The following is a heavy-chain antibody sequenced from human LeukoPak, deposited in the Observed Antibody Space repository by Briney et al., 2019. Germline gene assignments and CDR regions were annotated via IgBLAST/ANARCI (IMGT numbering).Heavy chain of an antibody. CDR1: GFTFSSQW. CDR3: GKSRGNTVITD. Sequence: GGSLRLSCAASGFTFSSQWMGWVRQAPGKGLVWVSHIRSDASVTKYADFVKGRFTISRDNAKDTLYLQMNSLGADDTAVYYCGKSRGNTVITDWGQGILVTVSP. V-gene: IGHV3-74*03. J-gene: IGHJ4*02. CDR2: IRSDASVT. D-gene: IGHD3-10*01.